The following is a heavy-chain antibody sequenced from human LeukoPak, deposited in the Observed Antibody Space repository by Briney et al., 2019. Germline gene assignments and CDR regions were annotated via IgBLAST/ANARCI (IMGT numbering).Heavy chain of an antibody. J-gene: IGHJ4*02. Sequence: KSSETLPLTCTVSGGSISPYYWSWIRQPPGKGLEWLGYIYYSGNTEYKPSLKSRVAMSVDTSKNQFSLRLSSVTAADTAVYYCARSTGSTMFIDYWGQGTLVTVSS. CDR3: ARSTGSTMFIDY. CDR2: IYYSGNT. V-gene: IGHV4-59*01. CDR1: GGSISPYY. D-gene: IGHD3-10*02.